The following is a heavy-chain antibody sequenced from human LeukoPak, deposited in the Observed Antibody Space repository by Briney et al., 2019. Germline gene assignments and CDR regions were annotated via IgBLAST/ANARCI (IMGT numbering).Heavy chain of an antibody. Sequence: SETLSLTCTVSGGSINNYYWSWIRQPPGKGLEWIGYIYYSGSTNYSPSLKSRVTISVDTSKNQFSLKLSSVTAADTAVYYCARGIAVAANWFDLWGQGTLVTVSS. CDR1: GGSINNYY. D-gene: IGHD6-19*01. V-gene: IGHV4-59*08. J-gene: IGHJ5*02. CDR2: IYYSGST. CDR3: ARGIAVAANWFDL.